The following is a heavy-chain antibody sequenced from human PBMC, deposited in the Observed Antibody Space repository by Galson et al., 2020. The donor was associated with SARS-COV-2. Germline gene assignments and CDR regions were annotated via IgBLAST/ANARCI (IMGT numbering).Heavy chain of an antibody. Sequence: GGPLRLSCAASGFTFSGYAMHWVRQGPGKGLECVSRINNDGTTTYADSVKGRFTVSRDNAKNTLYLEMTSLRAEDTAVYYCASRGVVIEEARFDQWGQGTLVTVSA. V-gene: IGHV3-74*01. CDR1: GFTFSGYA. CDR2: INNDGTT. J-gene: IGHJ4*02. CDR3: ASRGVVIEEARFDQ. D-gene: IGHD2-21*01.